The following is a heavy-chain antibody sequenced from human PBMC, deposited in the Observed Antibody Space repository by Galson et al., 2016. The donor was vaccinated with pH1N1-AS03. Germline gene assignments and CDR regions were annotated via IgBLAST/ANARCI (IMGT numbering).Heavy chain of an antibody. D-gene: IGHD6-19*01. Sequence: SLRLSCAASGFTFSSSAMTWVRQAPGKGLNWVSYISANADSTYYADSVKGRFTISRDNSKYTLYLQLNSLRPEDTAVYYWGKVGGWQWLVPGGQGTLVTVSS. V-gene: IGHV3-23*01. CDR2: ISANADST. CDR3: GKVGGWQWLVP. CDR1: GFTFSSSA. J-gene: IGHJ4*02.